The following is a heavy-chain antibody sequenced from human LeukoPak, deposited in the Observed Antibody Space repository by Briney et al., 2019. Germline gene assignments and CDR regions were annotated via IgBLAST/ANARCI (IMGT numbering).Heavy chain of an antibody. CDR2: ISANGGAT. D-gene: IGHD3-10*01. J-gene: IGHJ4*02. Sequence: GGSLRLSCAASGFTFSDFAMSWVRQAPGKGLECVSLISANGGATYYADSVKGRFTISRDNSKSTLYLQMNSLRADDTAVYYCAKASGSPYYFDYWGQGTLVTDPS. CDR3: AKASGSPYYFDY. CDR1: GFTFSDFA. V-gene: IGHV3-23*01.